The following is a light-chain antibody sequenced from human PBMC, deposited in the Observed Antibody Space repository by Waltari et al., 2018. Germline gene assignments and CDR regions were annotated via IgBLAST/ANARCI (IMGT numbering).Light chain of an antibody. CDR2: GAS. CDR1: QSVSSN. CDR3: QQHNNWPYT. J-gene: IGKJ2*01. Sequence: MTQFPSTLSASVGDRVTITCRASQSVSSNLAWYQQNPGQAPRLLIYGASTRATGIPARFSGSGSGTEFTLTISSLQSEDFAVYYCQQHNNWPYTFGQGTKLEIK. V-gene: IGKV3-15*01.